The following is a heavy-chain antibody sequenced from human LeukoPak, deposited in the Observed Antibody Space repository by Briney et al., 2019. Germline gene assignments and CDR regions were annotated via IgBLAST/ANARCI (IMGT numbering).Heavy chain of an antibody. CDR3: ARHEGSWKSSWFDP. Sequence: SETLSLTCTVSGGSISSYYWSWIRQPPGKGLEWIGSIYYSGSTNYNPSLKSRVTISVDTSKNQCSLKLCSVTAADTAVYYCARHEGSWKSSWFDPWGQGTLVTVSS. J-gene: IGHJ5*02. V-gene: IGHV4-59*08. D-gene: IGHD6-13*01. CDR1: GGSISSYY. CDR2: IYYSGST.